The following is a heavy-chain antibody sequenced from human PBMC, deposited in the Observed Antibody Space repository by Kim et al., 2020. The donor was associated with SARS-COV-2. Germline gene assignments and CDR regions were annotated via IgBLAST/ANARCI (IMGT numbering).Heavy chain of an antibody. J-gene: IGHJ5*02. D-gene: IGHD4-4*01. Sequence: SETLSLTCTVSGGSISSSSYYWGWIRQPPGKGLEWIGSIYYSGSTYYNPSLKSRVTISVDTSKNQFSLKLSSVTAADTAVYYCATYDYSNYVPYNWFDPWGQGTLVTVSS. CDR1: GGSISSSSYY. CDR2: IYYSGST. CDR3: ATYDYSNYVPYNWFDP. V-gene: IGHV4-39*01.